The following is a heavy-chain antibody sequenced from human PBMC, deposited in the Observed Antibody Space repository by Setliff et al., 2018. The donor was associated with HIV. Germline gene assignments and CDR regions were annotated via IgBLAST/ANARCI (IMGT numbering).Heavy chain of an antibody. J-gene: IGHJ6*02. D-gene: IGHD3-10*01. V-gene: IGHV3-30*19. CDR1: GFTFSYYG. Sequence: GGSLRLSCAASGFTFSYYGMHWVRQAPGKGLEWVAVIWYDGSNKYYADSVKGRFTISRDNSKNTLYLQMNSLRAEDTAVYYCARSVIGYYYYGMDVWGQGTLVTVSS. CDR3: ARSVIGYYYYGMDV. CDR2: IWYDGSNK.